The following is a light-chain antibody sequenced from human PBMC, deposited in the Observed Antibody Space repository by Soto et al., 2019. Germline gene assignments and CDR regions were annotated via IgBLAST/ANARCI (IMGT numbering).Light chain of an antibody. CDR2: QTS. CDR3: HQRQSWPRT. Sequence: EIVLTQSPATLSSFPGDRVTLSCRASQYTNTRLAWYQHRPGQAPRLLIYQTSLRAAGIPARFSASGSGTDFTLTISDVQPEAFELSYCHQRQSWPRTFGQGTKVDIK. V-gene: IGKV3-11*01. CDR1: QYTNTR. J-gene: IGKJ1*01.